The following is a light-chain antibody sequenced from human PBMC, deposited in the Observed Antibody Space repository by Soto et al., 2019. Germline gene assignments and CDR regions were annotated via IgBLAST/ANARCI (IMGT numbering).Light chain of an antibody. V-gene: IGLV2-23*01. CDR2: EDT. CDR1: ISDVENYNL. J-gene: IGLJ2*01. CDR3: SSYENNDVL. Sequence: QSALTQPASVSGSPGQSITISCSGPISDVENYNLVSWYQHHPGDPPKLIIYEDTKRPSGVSNRFSGSTSGNTASLTISRLQAEDEADYYCSSYENNDVLFGGGTKVTVL.